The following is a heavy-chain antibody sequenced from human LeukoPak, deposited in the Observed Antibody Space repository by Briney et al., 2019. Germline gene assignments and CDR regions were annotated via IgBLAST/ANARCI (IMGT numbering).Heavy chain of an antibody. CDR2: ISAYNGNT. CDR3: ARDWYCSGGSCYSLIYNYYYGMDV. V-gene: IGHV1-18*01. Sequence: ASVKVSCKASGYTFTSYGISWVRQAPGQGLEWGVWISAYNGNTNYAQRLDGRVTMTTDTSASTAYMGLRSLRSDDTAVYYLARDWYCSGGSCYSLIYNYYYGMDVWGQGTTVTVSS. D-gene: IGHD2-15*01. CDR1: GYTFTSYG. J-gene: IGHJ6*02.